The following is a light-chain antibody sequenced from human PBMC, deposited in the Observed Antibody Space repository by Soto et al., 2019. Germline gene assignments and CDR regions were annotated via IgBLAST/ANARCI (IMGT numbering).Light chain of an antibody. CDR2: DAS. J-gene: IGKJ2*01. V-gene: IGKV3-15*01. CDR3: QQSYT. CDR1: QAVGYN. Sequence: TQSPATLYVSPGERVTLSCRASQAVGYNLAWYQHKPGQAPRLLIYDASTRVTGIPTRFSGSGSGTEFSLTLSSLQSKDFSLYYCQQSYTFGQGTKLEIK.